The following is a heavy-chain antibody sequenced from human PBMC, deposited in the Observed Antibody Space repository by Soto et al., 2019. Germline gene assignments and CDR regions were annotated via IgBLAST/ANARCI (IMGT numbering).Heavy chain of an antibody. D-gene: IGHD3-3*01. V-gene: IGHV3-48*02. CDR1: GFSLSGYS. Sequence: GGALRLSCFAAGFSLSGYSGNWVRPGPGEGLESVSFISSDSRTIYYAVSVEGRFTVSRDNARNSVSLQMDSLRDEDAAVYYCARIKLVEWFFINVDVYDMDVWGQGTPVTVSS. J-gene: IGHJ6*02. CDR3: ARIKLVEWFFINVDVYDMDV. CDR2: ISSDSRTI.